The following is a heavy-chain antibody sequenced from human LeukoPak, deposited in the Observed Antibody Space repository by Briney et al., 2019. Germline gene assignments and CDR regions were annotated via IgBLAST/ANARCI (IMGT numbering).Heavy chain of an antibody. J-gene: IGHJ1*01. CDR2: IRYDGSNK. CDR3: ASPLAYCGGDCYFFVGAEYFQH. Sequence: PGGSLRLSCAASGFTFSSYGMHWVRQAPGKGLEWVAFIRYDGSNKYYADSVKGRFTISRDNSKNTLYLQMNSLRAEDTAVYYCASPLAYCGGDCYFFVGAEYFQHWGQGTLVTVSS. CDR1: GFTFSSYG. D-gene: IGHD2-21*02. V-gene: IGHV3-30*02.